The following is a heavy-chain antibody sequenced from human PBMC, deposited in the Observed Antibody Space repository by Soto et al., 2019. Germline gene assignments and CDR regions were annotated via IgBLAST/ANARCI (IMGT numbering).Heavy chain of an antibody. Sequence: GGSLGLSCAASGFTVRSYAKNLVRQAPGKGLEWVANIKQDGSEKYYVDSVKGRFTISRDNAKNSLYLQMNSLRAEDTAVYYCARGGRGQLLFFSLPDYWGQGTLVTVSS. CDR2: IKQDGSEK. CDR1: GFTVRSYA. D-gene: IGHD2-2*01. CDR3: ARGGRGQLLFFSLPDY. J-gene: IGHJ4*02. V-gene: IGHV3-7*01.